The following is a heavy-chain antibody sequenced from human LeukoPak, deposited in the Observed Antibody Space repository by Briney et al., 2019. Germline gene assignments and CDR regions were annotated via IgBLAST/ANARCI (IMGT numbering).Heavy chain of an antibody. CDR1: GGSISSSSYY. D-gene: IGHD6-19*01. J-gene: IGHJ6*03. CDR2: IYYSAST. V-gene: IGHV4-39*01. CDR3: ARKSRNSSGWYESWYYYYYMDV. Sequence: NPSETLSLTCTVSGGSISSSSYYWGWIRQPPGKGLEWIGSIYYSASTYYNPSLKSRVTISVDTSKNQFSLKLSSVTAADTAVYYCARKSRNSSGWYESWYYYYYMDVWGKGTTVTVSS.